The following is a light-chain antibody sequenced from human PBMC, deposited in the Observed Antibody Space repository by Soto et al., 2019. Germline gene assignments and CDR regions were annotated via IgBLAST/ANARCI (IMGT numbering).Light chain of an antibody. CDR3: QQYSSSPYN. CDR2: GSS. Sequence: EIVLTQSPATLSLSPGERATLSCRASQSVSSYLAWYQQKPGQAPRLLIYGSSSRASGIPDRFSGSGSGTDFTLTISRLEPEDFAIYYCQQYSSSPYNFGQGTKLEIK. CDR1: QSVSSY. J-gene: IGKJ2*01. V-gene: IGKV3-20*01.